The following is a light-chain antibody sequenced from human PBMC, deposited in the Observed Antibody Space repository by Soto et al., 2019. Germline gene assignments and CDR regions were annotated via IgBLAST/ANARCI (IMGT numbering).Light chain of an antibody. J-gene: IGLJ1*01. V-gene: IGLV2-23*02. CDR2: EVN. CDR3: CSYAGSITFYV. Sequence: QSALTQPASVSGSPGQSITISCTGTNSDVGTYNLVSWYQQHPGKAPKLMIYEVNKRPSGVSNRFSGSKSGNTASLTISGLQAEDEADYYCCSYAGSITFYVFGTATQLTVL. CDR1: NSDVGTYNL.